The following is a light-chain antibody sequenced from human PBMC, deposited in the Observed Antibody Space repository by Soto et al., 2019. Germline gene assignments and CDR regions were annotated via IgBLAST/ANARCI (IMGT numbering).Light chain of an antibody. Sequence: LMTQSPATLSVSPGERATLSCRASQNLRSNLAWYQQKPGQAPRLLIYGASTRATGIPARFSGSGSGTEFTLTISSLQSEDFAVYYCQQYNNWPLMYTFGQGTKVDIK. CDR1: QNLRSN. V-gene: IGKV3-15*01. CDR2: GAS. J-gene: IGKJ2*01. CDR3: QQYNNWPLMYT.